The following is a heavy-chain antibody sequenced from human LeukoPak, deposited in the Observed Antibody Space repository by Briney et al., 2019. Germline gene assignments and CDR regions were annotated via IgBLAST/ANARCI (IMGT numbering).Heavy chain of an antibody. Sequence: NPSETLSLTCTVSGGSVTSDSYYWSWIRQPPGKGLEWIGFAFYSGSTYYNPSLTSRVSISVDTSKNQFSLKLSSVTAADTAVYYCARDRGYCGSDSRYHFDYWGQGTLVTVSS. CDR3: ARDRGYCGSDSRYHFDY. CDR1: GGSVTSDSYY. D-gene: IGHD2-15*01. CDR2: AFYSGST. V-gene: IGHV4-61*01. J-gene: IGHJ4*02.